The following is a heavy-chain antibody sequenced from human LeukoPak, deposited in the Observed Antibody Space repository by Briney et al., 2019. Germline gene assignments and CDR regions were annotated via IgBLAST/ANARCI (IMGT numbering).Heavy chain of an antibody. J-gene: IGHJ4*02. D-gene: IGHD3-22*01. V-gene: IGHV4-59*01. CDR2: IYYSGST. Sequence: PSETLSLTXTVSGGSISSYYWSWIRQPPGKGLEWIGYIYYSGSTNYNPSLKSRVTISVDTSKNQFSLKLSSVTAADTAVYYCAGLHYDSSGPAYWGLGTLVTVSS. CDR1: GGSISSYY. CDR3: AGLHYDSSGPAY.